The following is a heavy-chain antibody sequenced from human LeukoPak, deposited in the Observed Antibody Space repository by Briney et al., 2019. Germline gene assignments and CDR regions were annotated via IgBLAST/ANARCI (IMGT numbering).Heavy chain of an antibody. D-gene: IGHD1-20*01. J-gene: IGHJ4*02. CDR2: INFNGGST. CDR3: ARAITGNWNDNGYFDY. V-gene: IGHV3-64*01. CDR1: GFTFSNYG. Sequence: GGSLRLSCEASGFTFSNYGMHWVRQAPGKGLEYVSGINFNGGSTYYANSVRGRFTISRDNPKNTLYLQVGSPSAEDMAVYYCARAITGNWNDNGYFDYWGQGTLVTVST.